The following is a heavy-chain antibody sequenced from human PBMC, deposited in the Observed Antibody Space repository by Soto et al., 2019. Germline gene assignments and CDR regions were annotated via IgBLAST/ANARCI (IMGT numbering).Heavy chain of an antibody. V-gene: IGHV3-64D*06. CDR2: ISSNGDIT. D-gene: IGHD3-16*01. CDR1: VFTFIIFS. CDR3: LKDGGEFNFDS. Sequence: WWSLRLSCSSSVFTFIIFSMHWVRQAPGKGLEFVSAISSNGDITIYADSVKGRFTISRDNSKNTLYLQMSSLRADDTAVYYCLKDGGEFNFDSRGQGALVTVSS. J-gene: IGHJ4*02.